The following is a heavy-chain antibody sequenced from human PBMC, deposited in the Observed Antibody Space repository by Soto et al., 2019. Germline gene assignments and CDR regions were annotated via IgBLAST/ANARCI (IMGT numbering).Heavy chain of an antibody. CDR3: ARGETYSSSSNCFDP. CDR2: INHSGST. J-gene: IGHJ5*02. D-gene: IGHD6-6*01. Sequence: SETLSLPCAVYCGSFSGYYWRWIRHPPGKGLEWIGEINHSGSTNYNPSLKSRVTISVDTSKNQFSLKLSSVTAADTAVYYCARGETYSSSSNCFDPWGQGTLVAISS. CDR1: CGSFSGYY. V-gene: IGHV4-34*01.